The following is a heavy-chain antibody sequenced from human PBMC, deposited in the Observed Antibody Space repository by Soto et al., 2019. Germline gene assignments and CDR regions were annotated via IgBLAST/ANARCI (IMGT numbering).Heavy chain of an antibody. CDR3: AIDRVAAAGTRFDY. J-gene: IGHJ4*02. CDR1: GGTFSSYT. D-gene: IGHD6-13*01. Sequence: QVQLVQSGAEVKKPGSSVKVSCKASGGTFSSYTISWVRQAPGQGLEWMGRIIPILGIANYAQKFQGRVTITADKSTSTAYMELSSLRSEDTAVYYCAIDRVAAAGTRFDYWGQGTLVTVST. V-gene: IGHV1-69*08. CDR2: IIPILGIA.